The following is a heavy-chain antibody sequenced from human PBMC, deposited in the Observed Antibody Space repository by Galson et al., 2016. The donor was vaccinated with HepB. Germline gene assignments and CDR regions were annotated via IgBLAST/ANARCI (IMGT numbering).Heavy chain of an antibody. Sequence: SLRLSCAASGFTFSLNAMNWVRQAPGKGLEWLANIKEDGSDTHHVDSVKGRFTISRDNAKNSLYLQMNNLRAEDTAVYYCATTFWSGPYWGQGTLVTVSS. CDR2: IKEDGSDT. CDR1: GFTFSLNA. D-gene: IGHD3-3*01. CDR3: ATTFWSGPY. J-gene: IGHJ4*02. V-gene: IGHV3-7*01.